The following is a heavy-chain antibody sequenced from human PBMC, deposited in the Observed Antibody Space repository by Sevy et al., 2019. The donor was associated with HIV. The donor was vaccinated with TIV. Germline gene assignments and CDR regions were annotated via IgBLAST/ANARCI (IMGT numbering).Heavy chain of an antibody. D-gene: IGHD6-6*01. V-gene: IGHV3-21*01. CDR2: ISGLSNYI. CDR1: GFTFSNYN. CDR3: ARGVQTYDAFDI. Sequence: GGSLRLSCAVSGFTFSNYNMNWVRQAPGKGLEWVSYISGLSNYIYYADSVKGRFSISRDNAKNSLYLQMNSLRAEDTVVYYCARGVQTYDAFDIWGQGTMVTVSS. J-gene: IGHJ3*02.